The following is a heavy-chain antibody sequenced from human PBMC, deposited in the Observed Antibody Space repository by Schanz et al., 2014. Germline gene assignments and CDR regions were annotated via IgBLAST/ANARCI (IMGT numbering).Heavy chain of an antibody. CDR3: ARKGMPPIWSGYPYFFDF. CDR1: GGTFSSYS. V-gene: IGHV1-69*02. Sequence: QVQLVQSGAEVKKPGSSVKVSCKASGGTFSSYSISWVRQAPGQGLEWMGRIIPILGIANYAQKFQGRVTNTADKSTSTAYMDLSSLRPEDTAVYYCARKGMPPIWSGYPYFFDFWGQGTLVTVSS. CDR2: IIPILGIA. J-gene: IGHJ4*02. D-gene: IGHD3-3*01.